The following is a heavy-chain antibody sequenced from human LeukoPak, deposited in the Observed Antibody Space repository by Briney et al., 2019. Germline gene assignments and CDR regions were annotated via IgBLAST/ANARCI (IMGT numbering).Heavy chain of an antibody. V-gene: IGHV4-39*01. CDR2: IYYSGST. Sequence: SETLSLTCTVSGGSISSSSYYWGWIRQPPGKGLEWIGSIYYSGSTYYNPSLKSRVTISVDTSKNQFSLKLSSVTAADTAVYYCARGRAYFDWGQGTLVTVSS. J-gene: IGHJ4*02. CDR1: GGSISSSSYY. CDR3: ARGRAYFD. D-gene: IGHD3-9*01.